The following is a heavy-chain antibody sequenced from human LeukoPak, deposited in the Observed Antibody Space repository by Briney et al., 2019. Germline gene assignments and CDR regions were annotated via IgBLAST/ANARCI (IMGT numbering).Heavy chain of an antibody. J-gene: IGHJ4*02. CDR3: ARVRAMIVEW. Sequence: PSETLSPTCTVSGGSISSGSYYWSWIRQPPGKGLEWIGYIYYSGSTNYNPSLKSRVTISVDTSKNQFSLKLSSVTAADTAVYYCARVRAMIVEWWGQGTLVTVSS. V-gene: IGHV4-61*01. CDR1: GGSISSGSYY. D-gene: IGHD3-22*01. CDR2: IYYSGST.